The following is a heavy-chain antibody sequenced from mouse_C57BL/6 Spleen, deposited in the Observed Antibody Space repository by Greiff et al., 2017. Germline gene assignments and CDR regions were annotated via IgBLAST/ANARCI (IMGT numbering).Heavy chain of an antibody. J-gene: IGHJ2*01. V-gene: IGHV2-6-1*01. D-gene: IGHD1-1*01. CDR2: IWSDGST. CDR1: GFSLTSYG. Sequence: VQLQQSGPGLVAPSQSLSITCTVSGFSLTSYGVHWVRQPPGKGLEWLVVIWSDGSTTYNSALKSRLSISKDNSKSQVFLKMNSLQTDDTAMYYCARQKDGSSYGDYFDYWGQGTTLTVSS. CDR3: ARQKDGSSYGDYFDY.